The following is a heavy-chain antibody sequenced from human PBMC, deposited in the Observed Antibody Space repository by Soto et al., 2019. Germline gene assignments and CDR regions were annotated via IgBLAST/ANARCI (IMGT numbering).Heavy chain of an antibody. J-gene: IGHJ6*02. D-gene: IGHD6-13*01. CDR3: ARDSSQGYSSLLYYYGMDV. Sequence: SETLSLTCTVSGGSVSSGSYYWSWIRQPPGKGLEWIGYIYYSGSTNYNPSLKSRVTISVDTSKNQFSLKLSSVTAADTAVYYCARDSSQGYSSLLYYYGMDVWGQGTTVTVSS. V-gene: IGHV4-61*01. CDR2: IYYSGST. CDR1: GGSVSSGSYY.